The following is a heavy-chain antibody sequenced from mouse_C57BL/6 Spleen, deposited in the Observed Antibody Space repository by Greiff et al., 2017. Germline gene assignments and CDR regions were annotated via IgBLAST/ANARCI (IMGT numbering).Heavy chain of an antibody. Sequence: QVQLKQSGPELVKPGASVKISCKASGYAFSSSWMNWVKQRPGKGLEWIGRLYPGDGDTNYNGKFKGKATLTADKSSSTAYMQLSSLTADDSAVYFRARRGDWDPFDYWGQGTTLTVSS. V-gene: IGHV1-82*01. CDR3: ARRGDWDPFDY. J-gene: IGHJ2*01. CDR2: LYPGDGDT. D-gene: IGHD4-1*01. CDR1: GYAFSSSW.